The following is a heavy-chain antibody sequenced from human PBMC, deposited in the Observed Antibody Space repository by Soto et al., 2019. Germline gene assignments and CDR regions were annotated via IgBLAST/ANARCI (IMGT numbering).Heavy chain of an antibody. V-gene: IGHV3-15*01. CDR3: TTDYLRNQGLFDY. Sequence: GGSLRLSCAASGFTFSNAWMSWVRQAPGKGLEWVGRIKSKTDGGTTDYAAPVKGRFTISRDDSKNTLYLQMNSLKTEDTAVYYCTTDYLRNQGLFDYWGQGTLVTVS. J-gene: IGHJ4*02. CDR1: GFTFSNAW. D-gene: IGHD1-1*01. CDR2: IKSKTDGGTT.